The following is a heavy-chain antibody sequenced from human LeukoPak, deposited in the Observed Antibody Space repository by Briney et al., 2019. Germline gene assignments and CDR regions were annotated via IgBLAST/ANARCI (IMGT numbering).Heavy chain of an antibody. J-gene: IGHJ4*02. Sequence: GRSLRLSCAASGFIFDNYAMHWVRQAPGKGLEWVSHISWNSGSIGYADSVKGRFTISRDNAKNSLYLQMSSLRAEDTALYYCAKCVDYGSAAYDYWGQGTLVTVSS. D-gene: IGHD4-17*01. CDR1: GFIFDNYA. CDR2: ISWNSGSI. V-gene: IGHV3-9*01. CDR3: AKCVDYGSAAYDY.